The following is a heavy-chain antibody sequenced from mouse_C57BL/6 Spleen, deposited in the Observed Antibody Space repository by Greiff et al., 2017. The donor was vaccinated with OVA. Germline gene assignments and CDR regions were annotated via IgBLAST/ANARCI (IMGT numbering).Heavy chain of an antibody. CDR2: ISSGGDYI. Sequence: DVMLVESGEGLVKPGGSLKLSCAASGFTFSSYAMSWVRQTPEKRLEWVAYISSGGDYIYYADTVKGRFTISRDNARNTLYLQMSSLKSEDTAMYYCTRGDYGSSYYFDYWGQGTTLTVSS. J-gene: IGHJ2*01. CDR3: TRGDYGSSYYFDY. V-gene: IGHV5-9-1*02. D-gene: IGHD1-1*01. CDR1: GFTFSSYA.